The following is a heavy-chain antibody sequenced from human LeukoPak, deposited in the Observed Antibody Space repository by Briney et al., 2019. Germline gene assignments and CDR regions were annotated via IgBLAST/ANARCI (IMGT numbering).Heavy chain of an antibody. Sequence: GGSLRLSCAASGFTFSSYWMHWVRQAPGKGLVWVSGISAGGSTTFYADSVRGRFTISRDNSKNTLFLQMNSLRAEDAALYYCAKGTISVLDYWGQGTLVT. CDR1: GFTFSSYW. D-gene: IGHD2-21*01. CDR3: AKGTISVLDY. CDR2: ISAGGSTT. J-gene: IGHJ4*02. V-gene: IGHV3-23*01.